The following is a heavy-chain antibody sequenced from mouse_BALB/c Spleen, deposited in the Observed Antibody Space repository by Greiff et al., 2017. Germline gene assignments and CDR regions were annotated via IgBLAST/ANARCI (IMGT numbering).Heavy chain of an antibody. CDR3: TRDDGNYAMDY. J-gene: IGHJ4*01. V-gene: IGHV5-6-4*01. D-gene: IGHD2-3*01. CDR1: GFTFSSYT. Sequence: EVQLVESGGGLVKPGGSLKLSCAASGFTFSSYTMSWVRQTPEKRLEWVATISSGGSYTYYPDSVKGRFTISRDNAKNTLYLQMSSLKSEDTAMYYCTRDDGNYAMDYWGQGTSVTVSS. CDR2: ISSGGSYT.